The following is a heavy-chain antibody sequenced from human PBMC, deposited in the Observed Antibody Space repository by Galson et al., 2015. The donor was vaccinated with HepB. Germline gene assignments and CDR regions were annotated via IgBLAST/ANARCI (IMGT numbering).Heavy chain of an antibody. CDR1: GGSISSGGYY. D-gene: IGHD2-2*01. Sequence: TLSLTCTVSGGSISSGGYYWSWIRQHPGKGLEWIGYIYYSGSTYYNPSLKSRVTISVDTSKNQFSLKLSSVTAADTAVYYCARVVPARYYMDVWGKGTTVTVSS. J-gene: IGHJ6*03. CDR3: ARVVPARYYMDV. CDR2: IYYSGST. V-gene: IGHV4-31*03.